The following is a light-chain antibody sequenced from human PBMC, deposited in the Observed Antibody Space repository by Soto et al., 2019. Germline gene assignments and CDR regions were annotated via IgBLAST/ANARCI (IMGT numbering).Light chain of an antibody. V-gene: IGLV1-44*01. CDR2: NNN. J-gene: IGLJ1*01. CDR1: SSNIGSNT. Sequence: QSVLTQPPSASGTPGQRVTISCSGSSSNIGSNTVNWYQQLPGPAPKLLIYNNNQQPSGVPDRFSGSKSGNSASLAISWLQSEDEADYYCAAWDDSLNGLVFGTGTKLTVL. CDR3: AAWDDSLNGLV.